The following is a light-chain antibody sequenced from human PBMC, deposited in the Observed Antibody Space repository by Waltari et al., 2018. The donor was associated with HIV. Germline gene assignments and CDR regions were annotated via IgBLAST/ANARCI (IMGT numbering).Light chain of an antibody. J-gene: IGLJ3*02. CDR2: KDT. CDR1: ALANHY. CDR3: QVWDSSSDLSWM. Sequence: SNELTQPPSVSVSPGQTARITCSGDALANHYTYWFQQKPGQAPVLVIYKDTERPSGIPERFSGSRSGTTVKLTISGVQAEDEADYYCQVWDSSSDLSWMFGGGTKLTVL. V-gene: IGLV3-25*03.